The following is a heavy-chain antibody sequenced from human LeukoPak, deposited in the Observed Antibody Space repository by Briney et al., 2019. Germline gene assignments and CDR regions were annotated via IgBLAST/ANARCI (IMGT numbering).Heavy chain of an antibody. Sequence: ASVKVSCKASGYTFTSYGISWVRQAPGQGLEWVGWISAYNGNTNYAQKLQGRVTMTTDTSTSTAYMELRSLGSDDTAVYYCARDGLRLGELSPTPDYWGQGTLVTVSS. J-gene: IGHJ4*02. CDR1: GYTFTSYG. D-gene: IGHD3-16*02. V-gene: IGHV1-18*01. CDR2: ISAYNGNT. CDR3: ARDGLRLGELSPTPDY.